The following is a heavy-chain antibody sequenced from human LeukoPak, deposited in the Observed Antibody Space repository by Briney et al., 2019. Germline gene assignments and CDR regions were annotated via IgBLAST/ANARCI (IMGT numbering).Heavy chain of an antibody. J-gene: IGHJ4*02. CDR2: ISGSGDST. D-gene: IGHD3-22*01. Sequence: PGGSLRLSCAASGFTFSSYAMSWVRQAPGKGLEWVSAISGSGDSTYYADSVKGRYAISRDNSKNTLYLQMNSLRAEDTAVYYCAKGPLIVVVVWVDYWGQGTLVTVSS. CDR3: AKGPLIVVVVWVDY. CDR1: GFTFSSYA. V-gene: IGHV3-23*01.